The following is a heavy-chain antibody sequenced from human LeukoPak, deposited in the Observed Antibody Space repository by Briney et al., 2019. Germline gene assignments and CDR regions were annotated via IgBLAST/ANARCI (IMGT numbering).Heavy chain of an antibody. Sequence: GGSLRLSCVASGLTFSGQWMNWVRQAPGQGLEWVANIKHDGSEKYYVDSAKGRFTISRDNAKNSLYLQMNRLRAEDTALYYCARGVVVTAILAAASDIWGQGTMVTVSS. CDR1: GLTFSGQW. CDR3: ARGVVVTAILAAASDI. J-gene: IGHJ3*02. CDR2: IKHDGSEK. D-gene: IGHD2-21*02. V-gene: IGHV3-7*03.